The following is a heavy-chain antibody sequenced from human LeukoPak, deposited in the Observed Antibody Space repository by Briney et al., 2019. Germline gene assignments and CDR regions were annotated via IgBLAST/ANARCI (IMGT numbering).Heavy chain of an antibody. D-gene: IGHD3-10*01. J-gene: IGHJ5*02. CDR3: TTDGATNGLGS. V-gene: IGHV3-15*01. CDR1: GFIFNSAW. CDR2: IKSKTEGDAT. Sequence: GASLRLSCAASGFIFNSAWMSWVRQAPGKGLEWLGRIKSKTEGDATDYAAPVKSRFSLSREDSKTTLYLQMNSLKTEHTAVYYCTTDGATNGLGSWDQGTLATVSS.